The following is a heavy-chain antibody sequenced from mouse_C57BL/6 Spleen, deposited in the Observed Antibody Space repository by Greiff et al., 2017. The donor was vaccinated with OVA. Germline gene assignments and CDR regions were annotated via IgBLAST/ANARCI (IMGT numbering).Heavy chain of an antibody. Sequence: QVQLQQPGTELVKPGASVKLSCKASGYTFTSYWMHWVKQRPGQGLEWIGNINPSNGGTNYNEKFKSKATLTVDKSSRTAYMQLSSLTSEDAAVYYCARADPLYWYFDVWGTGTTVTVSS. CDR3: ARADPLYWYFDV. CDR2: INPSNGGT. J-gene: IGHJ1*03. CDR1: GYTFTSYW. V-gene: IGHV1-53*01.